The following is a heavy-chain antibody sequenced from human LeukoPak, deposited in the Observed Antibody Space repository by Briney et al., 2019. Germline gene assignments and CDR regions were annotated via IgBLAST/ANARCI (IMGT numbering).Heavy chain of an antibody. CDR1: GYTFTSYG. CDR2: ISAYNGNT. CDR3: AREPGVDTHQWGYYYYYMDV. V-gene: IGHV1-18*01. Sequence: GASVKVSCKASGYTFTSYGISWVRQAPGQGLEWMGWISAYNGNTNYAQKLQGRVTMTTDTSTSTAYMELSSLRSEDTAVYYCAREPGVDTHQWGYYYYYMDVWGKGTTVTVSS. D-gene: IGHD5-18*01. J-gene: IGHJ6*03.